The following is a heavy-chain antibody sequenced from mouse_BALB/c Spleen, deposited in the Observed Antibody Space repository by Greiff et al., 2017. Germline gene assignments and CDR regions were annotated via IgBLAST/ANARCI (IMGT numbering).Heavy chain of an antibody. CDR1: GFTFSSYG. CDR2: INSNGGST. J-gene: IGHJ3*01. D-gene: IGHD1-1*01. CDR3: ARDPYYYGSSYPWFAY. V-gene: IGHV5-6-3*01. Sequence: EVQLVESGGGLVQPGGSLKLSCAASGFTFSSYGMSWVRQTPDKRLELVATINSNGGSTYYPDSVKGRFTISRDNAKNTLYLQMSSLKSEDTAMYYCARDPYYYGSSYPWFAYWGQGTLVTVSA.